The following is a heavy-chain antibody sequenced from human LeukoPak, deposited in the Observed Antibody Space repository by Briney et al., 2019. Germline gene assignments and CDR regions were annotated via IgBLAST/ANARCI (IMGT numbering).Heavy chain of an antibody. Sequence: GGSLRLSCAASGFTFSSYGMHWVRQAPGKGLEWVAVISYDGSHKYSADSVKGRFTISRDNSKNTLYLQMNSLKTEDTAVYFCSASRPHYGDYYGLDVWGHGTTVTVSS. D-gene: IGHD4/OR15-4a*01. CDR3: SASRPHYGDYYGLDV. CDR2: ISYDGSHK. J-gene: IGHJ6*02. V-gene: IGHV3-30*03. CDR1: GFTFSSYG.